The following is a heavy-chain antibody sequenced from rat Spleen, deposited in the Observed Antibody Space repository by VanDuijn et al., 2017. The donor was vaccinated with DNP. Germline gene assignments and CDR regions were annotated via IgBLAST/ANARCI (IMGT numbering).Heavy chain of an antibody. CDR2: ITSSGGNT. CDR3: ARLNYGSYVPYYFDY. CDR1: GLTFSNYG. J-gene: IGHJ2*01. Sequence: EVQLVESGGDLVQPGRSLKLSCAASGLTFSNYGMHWVRQVPGKGLEWVASITSSGGNTYYRDSVKGRFTISRDNAKNTQYLQMDSLRSEDTATYYCARLNYGSYVPYYFDYWGQGVMVTVSS. V-gene: IGHV5S13*01. D-gene: IGHD1-3*01.